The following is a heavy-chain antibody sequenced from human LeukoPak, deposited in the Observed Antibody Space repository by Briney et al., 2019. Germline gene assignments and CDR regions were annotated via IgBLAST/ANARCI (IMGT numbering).Heavy chain of an antibody. CDR2: IYPGDSDT. CDR3: ARQPYSSSSLIDY. CDR1: VFSFTNYW. V-gene: IGHV5-51*01. D-gene: IGHD6-6*01. Sequence: GESLKISCKASVFSFTNYWIAWVRQKPGEGLEWMGNIYPGDSDTRYNPSFQGQVTISADTSIKTAYLQWSSLKASDTAIYYCARQPYSSSSLIDYWGQGTLVTVSS. J-gene: IGHJ4*02.